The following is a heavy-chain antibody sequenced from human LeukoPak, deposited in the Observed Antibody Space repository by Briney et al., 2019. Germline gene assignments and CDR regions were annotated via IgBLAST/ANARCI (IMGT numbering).Heavy chain of an antibody. CDR3: ARNGQPHGGEFDY. CDR2: IIPIFGTA. D-gene: IGHD2-8*01. Sequence: SVKVSCKASGGTFSSYAISWVRQAPGQGLEWMGGIIPIFGTANYAQKFQGGVTITADESTSTAYMELSSLRSEDTAVYYCARNGQPHGGEFDYWGQGTLVTVSS. J-gene: IGHJ4*02. V-gene: IGHV1-69*01. CDR1: GGTFSSYA.